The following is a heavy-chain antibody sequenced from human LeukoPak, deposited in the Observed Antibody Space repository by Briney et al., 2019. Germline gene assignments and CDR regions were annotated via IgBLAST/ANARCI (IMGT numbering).Heavy chain of an antibody. Sequence: GGSLRLSCAASGFTFSSYGMHWVRQAPGKGLEWVAVIWYDGSDKYYTDSVKGRFTISRDNSKNTLYPQMNSLRAEDTATYYCARAGDAFDIWGQGTMVTVSS. CDR3: ARAGDAFDI. CDR2: IWYDGSDK. CDR1: GFTFSSYG. J-gene: IGHJ3*02. V-gene: IGHV3-33*01.